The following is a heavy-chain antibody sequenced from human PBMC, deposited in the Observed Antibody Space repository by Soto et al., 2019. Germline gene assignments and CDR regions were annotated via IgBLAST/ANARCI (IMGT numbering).Heavy chain of an antibody. CDR2: INPSGGST. CDR1: GYTFTSYY. Sequence: SVKVSCKASGYTFTSYYMHWVRQAPVQGLEWMGIINPSGGSTSYAQKFQGRVTMTRDTSTSTVYMELSSLRSEDTAVYYCATRSRVTIFGVVIEAYYYGMDVWGQGTTVTVSS. CDR3: ATRSRVTIFGVVIEAYYYGMDV. D-gene: IGHD3-3*01. V-gene: IGHV1-46*01. J-gene: IGHJ6*02.